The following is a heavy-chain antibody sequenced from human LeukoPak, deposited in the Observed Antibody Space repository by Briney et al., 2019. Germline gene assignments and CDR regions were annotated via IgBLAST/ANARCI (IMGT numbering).Heavy chain of an antibody. J-gene: IGHJ6*03. CDR1: GGTFSSYA. Sequence: ASVKVSCKASGGTFSSYAISWVRQAPGQGLEWMGGIIPIFGTANYAQKFQGRVTITADESTSTAYMELSSLRSEDTAVYYCARGYCSSTSCYTPLYYYYYMDVWGKGTTVTVSS. V-gene: IGHV1-69*13. CDR3: ARGYCSSTSCYTPLYYYYYMDV. D-gene: IGHD2-2*02. CDR2: IIPIFGTA.